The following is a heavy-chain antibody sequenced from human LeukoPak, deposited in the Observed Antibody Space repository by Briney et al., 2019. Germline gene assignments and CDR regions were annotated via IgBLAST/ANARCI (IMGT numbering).Heavy chain of an antibody. CDR3: ARGGYNWALFDY. V-gene: IGHV4-59*01. D-gene: IGHD1-1*01. J-gene: IGHJ4*02. CDR2: IYYSGST. CDR1: GGSIRSYY. Sequence: SSETLSLTCTVSGGSIRSYYWSWIRQPPGKGLEWIGYIYYSGSTNYNPSLKSRVTISVDTSKNQFSLKLSSVTAADTAVYYCARGGYNWALFDYWGQGTLVTVSS.